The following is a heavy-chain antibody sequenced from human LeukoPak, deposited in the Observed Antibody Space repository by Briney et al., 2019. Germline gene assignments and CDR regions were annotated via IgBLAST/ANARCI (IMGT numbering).Heavy chain of an antibody. CDR2: ISGSGGST. J-gene: IGHJ4*02. Sequence: PGGSLRLSCAASGFTFSSYAMSWVRQAPGKGLEWVSAISGSGGSTYYADSVKGRFTISRDNSKNTLYLQMNSLRAEDTAVYYCAKDQLHSGSYRYFDYWGQGTLVTVSS. CDR1: GFTFSSYA. CDR3: AKDQLHSGSYRYFDY. V-gene: IGHV3-23*01. D-gene: IGHD1-26*01.